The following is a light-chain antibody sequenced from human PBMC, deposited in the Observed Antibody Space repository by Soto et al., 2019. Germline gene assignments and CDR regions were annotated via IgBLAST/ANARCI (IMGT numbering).Light chain of an antibody. V-gene: IGKV1-5*03. CDR1: KSTKNC. Sequence: DIQMTQSPSTLSASVGDRVTITCRSRKSTKNCGSWYKQKPGEAPNLLIYKASTLESGVPSRFSGSGSGTEFTHTTSFPQPDHGARYHCQQYNSYSKFPVGPGTKVD. CDR3: QQYNSYSKFP. CDR2: KAS. J-gene: IGKJ3*01.